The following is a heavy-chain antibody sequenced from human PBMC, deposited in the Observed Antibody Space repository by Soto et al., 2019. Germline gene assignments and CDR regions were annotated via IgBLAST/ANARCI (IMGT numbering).Heavy chain of an antibody. J-gene: IGHJ2*01. Sequence: QVPVVQSGAEVKKPGASVKVSCKASGYTFTNYFMHWVRQAPGQGLEWMGWVNAGNGDTKYSQQFQGRVSMTRDTAACTASMELSILSSEDTAVYDCARDQTYDCDTHWYFDLWGRGALVTVTS. CDR2: VNAGNGDT. V-gene: IGHV1-3*01. D-gene: IGHD5-12*01. CDR1: GYTFTNYF. CDR3: ARDQTYDCDTHWYFDL.